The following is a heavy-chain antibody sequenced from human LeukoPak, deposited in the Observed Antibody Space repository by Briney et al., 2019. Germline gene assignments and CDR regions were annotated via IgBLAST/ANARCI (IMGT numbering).Heavy chain of an antibody. CDR3: ARDSGTTGEVKFDP. V-gene: IGHV1-46*01. J-gene: IGHJ5*02. D-gene: IGHD3-10*01. CDR2: INPSGGST. CDR1: GYTFTSYF. Sequence: ASVKVSCKASGYTFTSYFMHWVQQAPGQGLEWMGIINPSGGSTSYAQKFQGRVTMTRDMSTSTVYMELSSLRSEDTAVYYCARDSGTTGEVKFDPWGQGTLVTVSS.